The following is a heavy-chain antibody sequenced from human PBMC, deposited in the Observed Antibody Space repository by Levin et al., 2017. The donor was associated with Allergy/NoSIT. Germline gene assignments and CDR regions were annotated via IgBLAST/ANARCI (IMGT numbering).Heavy chain of an antibody. CDR2: ITSGGST. V-gene: IGHV3-23*01. CDR3: AKDTAEQQLVRDFDD. D-gene: IGHD6-13*01. CDR1: GFTFSSYA. Sequence: SGGSLRLSCAASGFTFSSYAMSWVRQAPGKGLEWVSAITSGGSTYYADSVKGRFTISRDNSKNTLYLQMSSLRAEDTAVYYCAKDTAEQQLVRDFDDWGQGTLVTVSS. J-gene: IGHJ4*02.